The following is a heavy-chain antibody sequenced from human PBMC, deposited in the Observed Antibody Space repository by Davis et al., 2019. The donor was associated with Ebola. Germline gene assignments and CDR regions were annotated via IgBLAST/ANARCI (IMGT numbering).Heavy chain of an antibody. D-gene: IGHD6-13*01. CDR1: GYTFTSYG. CDR3: ARKPPRSYSSRGVLGY. J-gene: IGHJ4*02. CDR2: MNPNSGNT. V-gene: IGHV1-8*02. Sequence: ASVKVSCKASGYTFTSYGINWVRQATGQGLEWMGWMNPNSGNTGYAQKFQGRVTMTRNTSISTAYMELSSLRSEDTAVYYCARKPPRSYSSRGVLGYWGQGTLVTVSS.